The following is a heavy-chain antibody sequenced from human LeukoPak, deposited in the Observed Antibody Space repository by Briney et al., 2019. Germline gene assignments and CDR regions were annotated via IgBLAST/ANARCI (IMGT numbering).Heavy chain of an antibody. CDR3: ARESHEGATRAYNWFDP. V-gene: IGHV3-23*01. CDR2: ISGSGGST. D-gene: IGHD1-26*01. Sequence: AGGSLRLSCAASGFTFSSYAMSWVRQAPGKGLEWVSAISGSGGSTYYADSVKGRFTISRDNSKNTLYLQMNSLRPEDTALYYCARESHEGATRAYNWFDPWGQGTLVTVSS. J-gene: IGHJ5*02. CDR1: GFTFSSYA.